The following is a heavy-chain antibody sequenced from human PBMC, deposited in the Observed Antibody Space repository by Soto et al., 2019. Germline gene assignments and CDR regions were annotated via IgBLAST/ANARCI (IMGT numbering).Heavy chain of an antibody. Sequence: EVQLLESGGGLVQPGGSLRLSCAASGFTFSSYAMSWVRQAPGKGLEWVSAISGSGGSTYYADSVKGRFTISRDNSKNKLDLQMNSLRAEDTAVYYCAKQWGAVVRKIWFDPWGQGTLVTVSS. CDR3: AKQWGAVVRKIWFDP. J-gene: IGHJ5*02. CDR2: ISGSGGST. V-gene: IGHV3-23*01. CDR1: GFTFSSYA. D-gene: IGHD2-2*01.